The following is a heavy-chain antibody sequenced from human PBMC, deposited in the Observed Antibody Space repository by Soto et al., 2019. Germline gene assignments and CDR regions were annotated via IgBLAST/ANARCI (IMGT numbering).Heavy chain of an antibody. CDR1: SGSMSGYY. V-gene: IGHV4-59*01. CDR2: IYYSGST. J-gene: IGHJ3*02. CDR3: ARAGDYDFWSGYSNDAFDI. D-gene: IGHD3-3*01. Sequence: SETLSLTCTVSSGSMSGYYWNWIRQPPGKGLEWIGYIYYSGSTNYNPSLNSRVTISVDTSKNQFSLKLSSVTAADTAVYYCARAGDYDFWSGYSNDAFDIWGQGTMVTVSS.